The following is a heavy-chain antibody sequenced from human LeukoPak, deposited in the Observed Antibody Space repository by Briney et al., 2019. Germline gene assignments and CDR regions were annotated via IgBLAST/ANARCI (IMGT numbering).Heavy chain of an antibody. J-gene: IGHJ5*02. CDR3: ARVGSIAVAGRGGRSWFDP. CDR1: GYTFTGYY. Sequence: ASVKVSCTASGYTFTGYYMHWVRLAPGQGLEWMGWINPNSGGTNYAQKFQGRVTMTRDTSISTAYMELGRLRSDDTAVYYCARVGSIAVAGRGGRSWFDPWGQGTLVTVSS. D-gene: IGHD6-19*01. V-gene: IGHV1-2*02. CDR2: INPNSGGT.